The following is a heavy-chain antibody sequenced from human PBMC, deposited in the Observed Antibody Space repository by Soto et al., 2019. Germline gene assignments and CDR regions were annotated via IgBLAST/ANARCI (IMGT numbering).Heavy chain of an antibody. Sequence: PGGSLRLSCAASGFTFSTYAMNWVRQAPGKGLEWVSGISGSGDSTYYADPVKGRFTVSRDNSKNTLYLQMNSLRAEDTAVYYCAIYSSGWYPLDYWGQGTLVTVSS. CDR2: ISGSGDST. D-gene: IGHD6-19*01. V-gene: IGHV3-23*01. CDR1: GFTFSTYA. CDR3: AIYSSGWYPLDY. J-gene: IGHJ4*02.